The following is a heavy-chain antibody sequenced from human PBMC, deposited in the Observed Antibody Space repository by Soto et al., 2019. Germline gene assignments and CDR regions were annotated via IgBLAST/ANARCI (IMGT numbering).Heavy chain of an antibody. V-gene: IGHV3-30-3*01. J-gene: IGHJ4*02. CDR2: ISYDGSNK. D-gene: IGHD5-18*01. CDR3: AREGYGLLDY. Sequence: GGSLRLSCAASGFTFSSYAMHWVRQAPGKGLEWVAVISYDGSNKYYADSVEGRFTISRDNSKNTLYLQMNSLRAEDTAVYYCAREGYGLLDYWGQGTLVTVSS. CDR1: GFTFSSYA.